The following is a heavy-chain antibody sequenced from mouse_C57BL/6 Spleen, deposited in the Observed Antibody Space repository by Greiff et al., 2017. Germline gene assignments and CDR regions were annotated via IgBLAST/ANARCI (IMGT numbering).Heavy chain of an antibody. D-gene: IGHD1-1*01. V-gene: IGHV1-4*01. CDR3: ARYDYYGSSFYYYAMDY. CDR1: GYTFTSYT. J-gene: IGHJ4*01. Sequence: VQLQQSGAELARPGASVKMSCKASGYTFTSYTMHWVKQRPGQGLEWIGYINPRSGYTKYNQKFKDKATLTADKSSSTAYMQLSSLTSEDSAVYYCARYDYYGSSFYYYAMDYWGQGTSVTVSS. CDR2: INPRSGYT.